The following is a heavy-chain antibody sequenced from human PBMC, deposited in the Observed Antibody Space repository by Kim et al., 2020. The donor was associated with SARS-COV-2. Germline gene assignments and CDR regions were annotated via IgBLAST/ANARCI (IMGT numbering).Heavy chain of an antibody. Sequence: ASVKVSCKASGYTFTSYAMHWVRQAPGQRLEWMGWINAGNGNTKYSQKFQGRVTITRDTSASTAYMELSSLRSEDTAVYYCARATLSSGWYCFYYYGMDVWGQGTTVTVSS. CDR1: GYTFTSYA. CDR3: ARATLSSGWYCFYYYGMDV. D-gene: IGHD6-19*01. V-gene: IGHV1-3*01. CDR2: INAGNGNT. J-gene: IGHJ6*02.